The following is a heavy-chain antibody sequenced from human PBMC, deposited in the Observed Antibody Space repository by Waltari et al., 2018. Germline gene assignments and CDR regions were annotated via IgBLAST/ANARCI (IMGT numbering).Heavy chain of an antibody. Sequence: QVQLQESGPGLVKPSETLSLTCTVSGGSISSYYWSWIRQPPGKGLEWIGYIYYSGSTNYNPSLKSRVTISVDTSKNQFSLKLSSVTAADTAVYYCAFGSDSSGYYYYFDYWGQGTLVTVSS. CDR2: IYYSGST. CDR3: AFGSDSSGYYYYFDY. V-gene: IGHV4-59*01. J-gene: IGHJ4*02. CDR1: GGSISSYY. D-gene: IGHD3-22*01.